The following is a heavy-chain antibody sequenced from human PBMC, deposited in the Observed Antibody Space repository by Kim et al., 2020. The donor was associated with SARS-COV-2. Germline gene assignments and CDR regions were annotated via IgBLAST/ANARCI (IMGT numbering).Heavy chain of an antibody. Sequence: GGSLRLSCAASGFTFSNYVMQWVRQAPGKGLEWVAVISQDERNRYNADSVKGRITISRDNSKNMLYLQIDSLRAEDTALYYCARDKVTPKGSSRGFDHGRQ. D-gene: IGHD2-21*02. J-gene: IGHJ5*02. CDR2: ISQDERNR. CDR1: GFTFSNYV. V-gene: IGHV3-30*04. CDR3: ARDKVTPKGSSRGFDH.